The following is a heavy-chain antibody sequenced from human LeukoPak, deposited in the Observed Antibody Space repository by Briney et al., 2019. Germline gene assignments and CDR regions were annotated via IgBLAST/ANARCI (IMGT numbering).Heavy chain of an antibody. CDR3: AGPEPSFGVVYRDAFDI. CDR1: GGSISSYY. J-gene: IGHJ3*02. D-gene: IGHD3-3*01. V-gene: IGHV4-38-2*02. Sequence: SSETLSLTCTVSGGSISSYYWGWIRQPPGKGLEWIGSIYHSGSTYYNPSLKSRVTISVDTSKNQFSLELSSVTAADTAVYYCAGPEPSFGVVYRDAFDIWGQGTMVTVSS. CDR2: IYHSGST.